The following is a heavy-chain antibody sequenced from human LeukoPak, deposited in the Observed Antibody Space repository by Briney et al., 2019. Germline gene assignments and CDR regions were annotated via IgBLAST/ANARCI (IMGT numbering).Heavy chain of an antibody. CDR3: AIDQNGVSGH. Sequence: GGSLRLSCLASGLNLSTYWMRLVRPAPGKGLEWVANIKQDGSEQYYVDSVKGRFTISRDNAKNSLYLQVRSLRAEDTAVYYCAIDQNGVSGHWGQGNMVPVSS. D-gene: IGHD2-8*01. V-gene: IGHV3-7*01. CDR1: GLNLSTYW. J-gene: IGHJ4*02. CDR2: IKQDGSEQ.